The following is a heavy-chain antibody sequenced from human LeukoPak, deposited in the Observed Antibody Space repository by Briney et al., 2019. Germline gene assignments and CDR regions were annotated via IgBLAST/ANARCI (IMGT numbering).Heavy chain of an antibody. CDR1: GGSISSGGYS. J-gene: IGHJ4*02. CDR2: IYHSGST. D-gene: IGHD5-18*01. V-gene: IGHV4-30-2*01. Sequence: SQTLSLTCAVSGGSISSGGYSWSWIRQPPGKGLEWIGYIYHSGSTYYNPSLKSRVTISVDRSKNQFSLKLSSVTAADTAVYYCARGVQLWPYLYYFDYWGQGTLVTVSS. CDR3: ARGVQLWPYLYYFDY.